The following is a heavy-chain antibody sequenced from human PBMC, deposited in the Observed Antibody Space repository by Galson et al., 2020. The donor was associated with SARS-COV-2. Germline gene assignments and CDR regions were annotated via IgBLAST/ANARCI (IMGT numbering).Heavy chain of an antibody. V-gene: IGHV5-51*01. CDR3: VRLGPLMGGIWYENQYFPGGEF. Sequence: HGESLKISCKGSENSFNNYWIAWVRQMSGKGLEWMGIIYPDDSDTRYSPSFQGQVTISADKSISTAYLQWSSLKASDTATYYCVRLGPLMGGIWYENQYFPGGEFWGQGTPVTVSS. D-gene: IGHD3-16*01. CDR2: IYPDDSDT. CDR1: ENSFNNYW. J-gene: IGHJ4*02.